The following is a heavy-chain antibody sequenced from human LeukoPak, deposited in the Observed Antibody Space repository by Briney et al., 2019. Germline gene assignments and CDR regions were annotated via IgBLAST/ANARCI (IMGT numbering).Heavy chain of an antibody. CDR3: GRDIQLSY. D-gene: IGHD1-1*01. Sequence: PGGSLRLSCVASGFTFSSYAMSWVRQAPGKGLEWVSVVSGGGHNTYYADSVKGRFTMSRDNSKRTVYLQMNSLRAGDTAVYFCGRDIQLSYLGQGTLVTVSS. V-gene: IGHV3-23*01. CDR2: VSGGGHNT. CDR1: GFTFSSYA. J-gene: IGHJ4*02.